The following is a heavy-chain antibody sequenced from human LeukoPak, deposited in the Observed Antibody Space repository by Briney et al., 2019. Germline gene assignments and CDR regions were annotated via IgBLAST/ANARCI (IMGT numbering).Heavy chain of an antibody. CDR3: ARHCSSTSCYYSTGFYYGIDV. Sequence: GGSLRLSCAASGFTFSNYTMNWVRQAPGKGLEWVSSISSSSSYIYYADSAKGRLTISRDNAKKSLFLQMNSLRAEDTAVYYCARHCSSTSCYYSTGFYYGIDVWGQGTTVTVSS. V-gene: IGHV3-21*01. D-gene: IGHD2-2*01. CDR1: GFTFSNYT. CDR2: ISSSSSYI. J-gene: IGHJ6*02.